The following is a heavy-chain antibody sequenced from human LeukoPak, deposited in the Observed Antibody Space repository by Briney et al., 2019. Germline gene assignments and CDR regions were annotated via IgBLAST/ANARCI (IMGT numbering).Heavy chain of an antibody. D-gene: IGHD3-3*01. Sequence: SETLSLTCGVSGGSISSYYWSWIRQPPGKGLEWIGNIYSSGSTNYNPSLKSRVTISVDTSKNQFSLKVSSVIATDTAVYYCARARSGLDYWGQGTLVTVSS. CDR2: IYSSGST. CDR3: ARARSGLDY. CDR1: GGSISSYY. J-gene: IGHJ4*02. V-gene: IGHV4-59*01.